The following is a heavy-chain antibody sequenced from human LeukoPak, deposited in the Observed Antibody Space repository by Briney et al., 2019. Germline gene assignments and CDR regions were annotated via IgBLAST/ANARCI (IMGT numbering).Heavy chain of an antibody. CDR2: IYSGGNT. J-gene: IGHJ4*01. Sequence: GGSLRLSCAASGFTVSSIYMTWVRQAPGKGLEWVSVIYSGGNTYPADSVKGRFTCSRDISKNTMYLQMNSLRAEDTAVYYCASSGYYYASLDYWGHGTLVTVSS. CDR3: ASSGYYYASLDY. CDR1: GFTVSSIY. V-gene: IGHV3-53*01. D-gene: IGHD3-22*01.